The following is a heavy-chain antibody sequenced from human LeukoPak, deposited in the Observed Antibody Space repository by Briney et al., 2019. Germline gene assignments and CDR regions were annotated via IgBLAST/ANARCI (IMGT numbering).Heavy chain of an antibody. J-gene: IGHJ6*02. CDR3: ARRRGYYDYYGMDV. D-gene: IGHD3-3*01. CDR1: GFTFSSYA. Sequence: PGGSLRLSCAASGFTFSSYAMSWVRQAPGKGLEWVSAISGSGGSTYYADSVKGRFTISRDNSKNTLHLQMNSLRAEDTAVYYCARRRGYYDYYGMDVWGQGTTVTVSS. CDR2: ISGSGGST. V-gene: IGHV3-23*01.